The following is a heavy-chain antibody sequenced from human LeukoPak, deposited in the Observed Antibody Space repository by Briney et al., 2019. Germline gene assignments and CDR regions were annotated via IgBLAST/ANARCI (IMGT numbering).Heavy chain of an antibody. CDR3: ARRVVVVIGFDY. Sequence: SETLSLTCAVSGYSISSGYYWGWIRQPPGKGLEWIGSIYHSGSTYYNPSLKSRVTISVDTSKNQFSLKLSSVTAADTAAYYCARRVVVVIGFDYWGQGTLVTVSS. J-gene: IGHJ4*02. CDR2: IYHSGST. D-gene: IGHD2-21*01. CDR1: GYSISSGYY. V-gene: IGHV4-38-2*01.